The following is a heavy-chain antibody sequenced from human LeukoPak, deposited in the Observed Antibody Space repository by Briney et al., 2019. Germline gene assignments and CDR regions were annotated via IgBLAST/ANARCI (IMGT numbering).Heavy chain of an antibody. V-gene: IGHV5-51*01. D-gene: IGHD6-6*01. CDR3: ARPYSRSSFDAFDI. CDR2: IYPGDSDT. CDR1: GYSFTSHW. Sequence: GESLKISCKASGYSFTSHWIGWVRQMPGEGLEWMGIIYPGDSDTRYSPSFQGQVTISADKSISTAYLQWNSLKASDTAMNYCARPYSRSSFDAFDIWGQGTMVTVSS. J-gene: IGHJ3*02.